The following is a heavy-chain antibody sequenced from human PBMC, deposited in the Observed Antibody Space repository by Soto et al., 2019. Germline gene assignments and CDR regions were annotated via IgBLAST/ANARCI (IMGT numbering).Heavy chain of an antibody. CDR1: GGSITTGGYY. V-gene: IGHV4-31*03. CDR2: RYYSEST. CDR3: ARTKCSGGSCYSWSLDY. Sequence: SETLSLTCTVSGGSITTGGYYWSWIRQLPGKGLEWIGHRYYSESTYYDPSLKSRVSISLDTSKNQFSLKLSFVTAADTAMYYCARTKCSGGSCYSWSLDYWGQGTPVTVSS. J-gene: IGHJ4*02. D-gene: IGHD2-15*01.